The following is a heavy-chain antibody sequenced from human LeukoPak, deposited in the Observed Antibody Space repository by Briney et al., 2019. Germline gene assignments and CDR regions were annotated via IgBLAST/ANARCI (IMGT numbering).Heavy chain of an antibody. J-gene: IGHJ4*02. V-gene: IGHV1-2*02. D-gene: IGHD2-2*01. Sequence: ASVKVSCKSSGFTFTDEYIHWVRQAPGQGLEWMGWINPYSGAINYAQKFQGRVTLTRDTSISTAYMELSRLTSGDTAVYYCARHPKSQLLLDYWGQGTLVTVSS. CDR2: INPYSGAI. CDR3: ARHPKSQLLLDY. CDR1: GFTFTDEY.